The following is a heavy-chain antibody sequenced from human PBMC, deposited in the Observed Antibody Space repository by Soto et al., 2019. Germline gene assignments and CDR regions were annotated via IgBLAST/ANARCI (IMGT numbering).Heavy chain of an antibody. V-gene: IGHV3-21*01. J-gene: IGHJ5*02. CDR2: ISSGGYNI. CDR3: ARFGSSNWFDP. CDR1: GFTFSSYG. Sequence: SGGSLRLSCAASGFTFSSYGMNWVRQAPGKGLEWVSSISSGGYNIYYADSVKGRFTISRDNAKNSLYLQMNSLRAEDTAVYYCARFGSSNWFDPWGQGTVVTVSS. D-gene: IGHD6-6*01.